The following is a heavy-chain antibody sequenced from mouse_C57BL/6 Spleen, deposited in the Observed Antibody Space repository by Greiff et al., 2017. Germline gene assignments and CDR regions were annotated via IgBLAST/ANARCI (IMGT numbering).Heavy chain of an antibody. D-gene: IGHD1-1*01. Sequence: EVQLQQSGPELVKPGASVKISCKASGYTFTDYYMNWVKQSHGKSLEWIGDIIPNNGGTSYNQKFKGQATSTVGQSSSTAYMELRSLTSEDSAVYYCARPYYYGSSWDYAMDYWGQGTSVTVSS. CDR1: GYTFTDYY. CDR3: ARPYYYGSSWDYAMDY. J-gene: IGHJ4*01. CDR2: IIPNNGGT. V-gene: IGHV1-26*01.